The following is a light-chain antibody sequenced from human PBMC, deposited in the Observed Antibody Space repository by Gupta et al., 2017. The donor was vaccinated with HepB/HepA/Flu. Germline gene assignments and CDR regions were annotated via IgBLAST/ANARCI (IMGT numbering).Light chain of an antibody. J-gene: IGKJ2*04. V-gene: IGKV1-17*01. CDR3: LQYNTYPCS. CDR2: GAY. CDR1: QDIRND. Sequence: LSASVGDRVTITCRASQDIRNDVAWFQQKPGKAPKRLVLGAYSLQSGVPSRFFGSGTGTDFSLTISSLQPEDFATYYCLQYNTYPCSFGQGTKLEIK.